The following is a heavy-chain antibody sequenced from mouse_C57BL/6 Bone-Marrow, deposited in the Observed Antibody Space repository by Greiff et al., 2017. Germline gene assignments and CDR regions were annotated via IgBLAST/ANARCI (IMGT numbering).Heavy chain of an antibody. Sequence: VQLQQPGAELVKPGASVKLSCKASGYTFTSYWMHWVKQRPGQGLEWIGMIHPNSGSTNYNEKFKSKATLTVDTSSSTAYMQLSSLTSEDSAVYYCARVGWLLRFRFAYWGQGTLVTVSA. D-gene: IGHD2-3*01. CDR3: ARVGWLLRFRFAY. CDR2: IHPNSGST. J-gene: IGHJ3*01. V-gene: IGHV1-64*01. CDR1: GYTFTSYW.